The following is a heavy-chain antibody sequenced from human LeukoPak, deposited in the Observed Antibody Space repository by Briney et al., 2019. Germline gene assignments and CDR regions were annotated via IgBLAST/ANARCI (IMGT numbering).Heavy chain of an antibody. Sequence: GGSLRLSCAASGFTFSSYSMNWVRQAPGKGLEWVSYISSSSSTIYYADSVKGRFTISRDNAKNSLYLQMNSLRDEDTAVYYCARDDNCSGGSCYSDWYFGLWGRGTLVTVSS. CDR2: ISSSSSTI. V-gene: IGHV3-48*02. D-gene: IGHD2-15*01. J-gene: IGHJ2*01. CDR1: GFTFSSYS. CDR3: ARDDNCSGGSCYSDWYFGL.